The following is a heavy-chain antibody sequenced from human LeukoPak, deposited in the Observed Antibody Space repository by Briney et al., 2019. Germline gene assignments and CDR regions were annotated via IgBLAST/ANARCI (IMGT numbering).Heavy chain of an antibody. CDR1: GYSFTSYG. D-gene: IGHD2-21*02. Sequence: RASVKVSCKASGYSFTSYGIGWVRQAPGQGLGWVGWISIYNGETYYTQSLQDRVTITTDTSTNTVYMELRSLRSDDTAVYYCARACHLVVVTAEGGWLDPWGQGTLVTVSS. J-gene: IGHJ5*02. V-gene: IGHV1-18*01. CDR3: ARACHLVVVTAEGGWLDP. CDR2: ISIYNGET.